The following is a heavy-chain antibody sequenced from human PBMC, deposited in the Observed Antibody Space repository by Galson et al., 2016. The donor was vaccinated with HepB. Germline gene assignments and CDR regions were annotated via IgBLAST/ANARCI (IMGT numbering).Heavy chain of an antibody. V-gene: IGHV1-46*01. CDR1: GYTFTSYY. J-gene: IGHJ4*02. Sequence: SVKVSCKASGYTFTSYYLHWVRQAPGQGLEWMGIINPSGGVTSYAQKFQGRVTMTSDTSTSTVYMELSSLTSDDSAVYYCARGLPGRRASHFDYRGQGTLVTVSS. CDR2: INPSGGVT. CDR3: ARGLPGRRASHFDY.